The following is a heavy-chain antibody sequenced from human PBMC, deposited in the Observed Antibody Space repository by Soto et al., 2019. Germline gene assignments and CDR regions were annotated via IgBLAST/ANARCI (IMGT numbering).Heavy chain of an antibody. D-gene: IGHD6-13*01. CDR1: GGTFSSYA. CDR2: IIPIFGTA. Sequence: QVQLVQSGAEVKKPGSSVKVSCKASGGTFSSYAISWVRQASGQGLEWMGGIIPIFGTANYAQKFQGRVTITADESTSTAYIELSSLRSEDTAVYYCARKGYSSSRRNYYYGMDVWGQGTTVTVSS. J-gene: IGHJ6*02. V-gene: IGHV1-69*01. CDR3: ARKGYSSSRRNYYYGMDV.